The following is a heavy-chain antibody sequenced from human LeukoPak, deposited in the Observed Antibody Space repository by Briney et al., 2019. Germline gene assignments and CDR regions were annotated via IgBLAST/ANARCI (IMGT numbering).Heavy chain of an antibody. CDR3: ARCGTPNNFYYYGMDV. CDR1: GFTVRSNY. Sequence: GGSLRLSCAASGFTVRSNYMSWVRHAPGKGLEWVSVIYSGGSTYYANSVKGRFTISRDNSKNTLYLQMNSLRAEDTAVYYCARCGTPNNFYYYGMDVWGQGTTVTVSS. D-gene: IGHD1-26*01. J-gene: IGHJ6*02. V-gene: IGHV3-66*01. CDR2: IYSGGST.